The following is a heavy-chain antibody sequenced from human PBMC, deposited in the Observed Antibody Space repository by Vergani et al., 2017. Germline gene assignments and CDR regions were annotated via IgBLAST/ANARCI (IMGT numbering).Heavy chain of an antibody. J-gene: IGHJ4*02. Sequence: QVQLQESGPGLVKPSETLSLTCTVSGSSISSYYWSWIRQPPGKGLEWIGYIYYSGSTNYNPSLKSRVTISVDTSKNQFSLKLSSVTAADTAVYYCARENNGRVDYWGQGTLVTVSS. CDR3: ARENNGRVDY. V-gene: IGHV4-59*01. D-gene: IGHD1/OR15-1a*01. CDR2: IYYSGST. CDR1: GSSISSYY.